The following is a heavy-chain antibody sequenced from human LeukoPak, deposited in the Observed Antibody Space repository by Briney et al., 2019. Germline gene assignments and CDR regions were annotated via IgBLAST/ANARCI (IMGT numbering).Heavy chain of an antibody. V-gene: IGHV3-48*03. Sequence: GGSLRLSCAASGFTFSSYEMNWVRQAPGKGLEWVSYIISSGSTIYYAHSVKGRFTISRDNAKNSPYLHMYNLRDQGTGVYYCARGQWDYYFDCWGQGTMVTVAS. CDR2: IISSGSTI. J-gene: IGHJ4*02. CDR3: ARGQWDYYFDC. CDR1: GFTFSSYE. D-gene: IGHD1-26*01.